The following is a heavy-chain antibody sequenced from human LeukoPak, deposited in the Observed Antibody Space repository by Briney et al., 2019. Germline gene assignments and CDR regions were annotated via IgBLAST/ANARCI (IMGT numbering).Heavy chain of an antibody. D-gene: IGHD3-10*01. J-gene: IGHJ4*02. CDR3: ARARGVYIY. Sequence: PGGSLRLSCAASGFTFSSYEMNWVRQAPGKGLEWVSYISSSGSTIYYADSVKGRSTISRDNAKNSLYLQMNSLRAEDTAVYYCARARGVYIYWGQGTLVTVSS. CDR2: ISSSGSTI. CDR1: GFTFSSYE. V-gene: IGHV3-48*03.